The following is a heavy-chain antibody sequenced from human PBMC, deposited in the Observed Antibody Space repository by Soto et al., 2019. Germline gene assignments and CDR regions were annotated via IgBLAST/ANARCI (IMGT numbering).Heavy chain of an antibody. CDR1: GFTFDDYA. J-gene: IGHJ3*02. Sequence: GGSLRLSCAASGFTFDDYAMHWVRQAPGKGLEWVSGTSWNSGSIGYADSVKGRFTISRDNAKNSLYLQMNSLRAEDTALYYCAKGTVYDPTPDAFDIWGQGTMVTVSS. CDR2: TSWNSGSI. V-gene: IGHV3-9*01. D-gene: IGHD3-22*01. CDR3: AKGTVYDPTPDAFDI.